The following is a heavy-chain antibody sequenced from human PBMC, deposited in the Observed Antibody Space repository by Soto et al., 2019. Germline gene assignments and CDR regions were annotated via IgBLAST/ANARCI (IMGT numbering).Heavy chain of an antibody. Sequence: GGSLRLSCAASGFTFSSYAMSWVRQAPGEGLEWVSDISGVGGSTYYADSVKGRFTISRDNSKNTLYLQMNSVRTEDTAVYYCAKAEYSSSAARPPFDPWGQGTLVTVSS. CDR1: GFTFSSYA. CDR3: AKAEYSSSAARPPFDP. J-gene: IGHJ5*02. D-gene: IGHD6-6*01. V-gene: IGHV3-23*01. CDR2: ISGVGGST.